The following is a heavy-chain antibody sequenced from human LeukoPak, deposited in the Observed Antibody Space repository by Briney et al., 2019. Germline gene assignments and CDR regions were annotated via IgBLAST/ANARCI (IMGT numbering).Heavy chain of an antibody. Sequence: GGSLRLSCAASGFTFSSYGMHWVRQAPGKGLEWVAVISNDGSNKYYADSVKGRFTISRDNSKNTLYLQMNSLRAEDTAVYYCAKAGYSSSWYVDYWGQGTLVLVSS. J-gene: IGHJ4*02. CDR2: ISNDGSNK. D-gene: IGHD6-13*01. CDR3: AKAGYSSSWYVDY. CDR1: GFTFSSYG. V-gene: IGHV3-30*18.